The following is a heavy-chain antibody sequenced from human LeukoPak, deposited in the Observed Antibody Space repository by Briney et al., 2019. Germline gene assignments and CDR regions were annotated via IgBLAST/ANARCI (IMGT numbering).Heavy chain of an antibody. Sequence: SGGSLSLSCAASAFTFRSYWMSWVRQAPGRGLEWVAMIKPDGSEKYYVDSVKGLFTISRDNAKNSLYPQMTSLRAEDTAVYYCTRDASGDTNSGPRMDVWGQGTTVTVSS. CDR2: IKPDGSEK. D-gene: IGHD1-26*01. CDR1: AFTFRSYW. V-gene: IGHV3-7*05. J-gene: IGHJ6*02. CDR3: TRDASGDTNSGPRMDV.